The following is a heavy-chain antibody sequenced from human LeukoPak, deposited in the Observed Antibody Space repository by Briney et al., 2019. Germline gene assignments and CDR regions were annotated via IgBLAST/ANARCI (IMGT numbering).Heavy chain of an antibody. J-gene: IGHJ3*02. CDR1: GDSVSSNSAA. CDR3: ARAGRTLRAYCGGDCYAFDI. V-gene: IGHV6-1*01. D-gene: IGHD2-21*02. Sequence: SQTLSLTCAISGDSVSSNSAAWNWIRQSPSRGLEWLGRTYYRSKWYNDYAVSVKSRITINPDTSKNQFSLQLNSVTPEDTAVYYCARAGRTLRAYCGGDCYAFDIWGQGTMVTVSS. CDR2: TYYRSKWYN.